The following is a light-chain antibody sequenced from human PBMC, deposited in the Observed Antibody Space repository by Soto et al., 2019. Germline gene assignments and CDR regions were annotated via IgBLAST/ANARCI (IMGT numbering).Light chain of an antibody. CDR2: AAS. Sequence: DIQMTQSPSSLSASVGDRVTITCRASQSINWYLNWYQQKPGKAPNLLIYAASSLQSWVPSRFSGSGSGTDFTLTISSLQSEDFATYYCQQHYITPWTFGQGTKAEIK. CDR3: QQHYITPWT. V-gene: IGKV1-39*01. CDR1: QSINWY. J-gene: IGKJ1*01.